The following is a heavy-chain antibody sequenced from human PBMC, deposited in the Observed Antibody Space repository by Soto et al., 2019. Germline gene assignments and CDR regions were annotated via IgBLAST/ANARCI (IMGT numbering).Heavy chain of an antibody. D-gene: IGHD3-22*01. V-gene: IGHV4-30-4*01. CDR1: GGSISSGDYY. Sequence: PSETLSLTCTVSGGSISSGDYYWSWIRQPPGKGLEWIGYIYYSGSTYYNPSLKSRVTISVDTSKNQFSLKLSSVTAADTAVYCCASESYYYDSSGYYFPDYWGQGTLVTVSS. CDR2: IYYSGST. J-gene: IGHJ4*02. CDR3: ASESYYYDSSGYYFPDY.